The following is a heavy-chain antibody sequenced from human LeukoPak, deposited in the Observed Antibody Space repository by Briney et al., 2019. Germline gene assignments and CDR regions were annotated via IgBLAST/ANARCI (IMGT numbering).Heavy chain of an antibody. D-gene: IGHD5-24*01. V-gene: IGHV4-4*07. J-gene: IGHJ4*02. CDR1: GGSISSDY. CDR3: AREVEMATKIDY. Sequence: SETLSLTCTVSGGSISSDYWSWIRQPAGKGLEWIGRIYTSGSTNYNPSLKSRVTISVDTSKNQFSLKLSSVTAADTAVYYCAREVEMATKIDYWGQGTLVTVSS. CDR2: IYTSGST.